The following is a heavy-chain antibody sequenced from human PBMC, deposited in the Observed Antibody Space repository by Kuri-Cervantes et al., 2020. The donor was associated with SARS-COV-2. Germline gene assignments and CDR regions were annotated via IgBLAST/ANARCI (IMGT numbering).Heavy chain of an antibody. CDR1: GFTVSSNY. J-gene: IGHJ3*02. V-gene: IGHV3-66*03. CDR2: IYSCGST. Sequence: GGSLRLSCAASGFTVSSNYMSWVRQAPGKGLEWVSVIYSCGSTYYADSVKGRFTISRDNSKNTLYLQMNSLRAEDTAVYYCARCPSSSWYSDAFDIWGQGTMVTVSS. CDR3: ARCPSSSWYSDAFDI. D-gene: IGHD6-13*01.